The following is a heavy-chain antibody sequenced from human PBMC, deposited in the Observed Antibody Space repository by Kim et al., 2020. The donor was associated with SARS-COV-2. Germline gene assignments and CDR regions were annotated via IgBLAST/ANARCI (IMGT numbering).Heavy chain of an antibody. CDR3: ARRDSSSWVWFDI. Sequence: YADSVKSRFTIYRDNAKNSRYLKRNSLRAEDTAVYYCARRDSSSWVWFDIWSQGTLVTVTS. V-gene: IGHV3-21*01. J-gene: IGHJ5*02. D-gene: IGHD6-13*01.